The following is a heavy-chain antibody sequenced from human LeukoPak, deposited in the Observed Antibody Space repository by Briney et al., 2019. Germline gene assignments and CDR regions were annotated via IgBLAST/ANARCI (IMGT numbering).Heavy chain of an antibody. CDR1: GYTFTNYG. V-gene: IGHV1-18*01. CDR3: ARVPVSGPGARFDY. Sequence: ASVKVSCKASGYTFTNYGISWVRQAPGQGLEWMGWISISKGNTIHGQKLLDRVTMTSDTSTSTAYMELRSLRSDDTAVYYCARVPVSGPGARFDYWGQGTLVTVPS. CDR2: ISISKGNT. D-gene: IGHD4-11*01. J-gene: IGHJ4*02.